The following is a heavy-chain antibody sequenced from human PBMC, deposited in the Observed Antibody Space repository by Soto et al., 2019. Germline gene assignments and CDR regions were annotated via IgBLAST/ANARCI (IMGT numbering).Heavy chain of an antibody. CDR1: GVTFSSYG. Sequence: QVQLVESGGGVVQPGRSLRLSCAASGVTFSSYGMHWVRQAPGKGLEWVAGISYDGSNKYYADSVKGRFTISRDNSKNTLYLQMNRLRAEDTAVYYCAKDRASPVADYYYYGMDVWGQGATVTVSS. D-gene: IGHD2-15*01. CDR2: ISYDGSNK. CDR3: AKDRASPVADYYYYGMDV. V-gene: IGHV3-30*18. J-gene: IGHJ6*02.